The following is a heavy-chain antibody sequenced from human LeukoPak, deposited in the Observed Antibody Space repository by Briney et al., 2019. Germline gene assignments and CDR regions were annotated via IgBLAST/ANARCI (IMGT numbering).Heavy chain of an antibody. V-gene: IGHV4-34*01. CDR1: GGSFSGYY. D-gene: IGHD3-22*01. CDR3: AGDGLAYYYDSAEGY. J-gene: IGHJ4*02. CDR2: INHSGST. Sequence: PSETLSLTCAVYGGSFSGYYWSWIRQPPGKGLEWIGEINHSGSTNYNPSLKSRVTISVDTSKNQFSLKLSSVTAADTAVYYCAGDGLAYYYDSAEGYWGQGTLVTVSS.